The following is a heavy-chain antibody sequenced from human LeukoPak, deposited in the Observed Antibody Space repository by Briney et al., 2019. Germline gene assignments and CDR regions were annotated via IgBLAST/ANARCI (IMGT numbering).Heavy chain of an antibody. CDR1: GGSISSSSYY. D-gene: IGHD5-24*01. CDR2: IYYSGST. V-gene: IGHV4-39*01. CDR3: ARGGSRDGYSSRSPFDY. Sequence: KASETLSLTCTVSGGSISSSSYYWGWIRQPPGKGLEWIGSIYYSGSTYYNPSLKSRVTISVDTSKNQFSLKLSSVTAADTAVYYCARGGSRDGYSSRSPFDYWGQGTLVTVSS. J-gene: IGHJ4*02.